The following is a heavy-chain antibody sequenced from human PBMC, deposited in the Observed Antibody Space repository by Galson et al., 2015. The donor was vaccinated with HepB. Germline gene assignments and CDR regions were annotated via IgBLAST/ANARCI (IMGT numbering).Heavy chain of an antibody. CDR3: ARDGERITRLAFDI. CDR2: IWYDGSNK. CDR1: GFTFSSYG. D-gene: IGHD3-10*01. J-gene: IGHJ3*02. V-gene: IGHV3-33*08. Sequence: SLRLSCAASGFTFSSYGMHWVRQAPGKGLEWVAVIWYDGSNKYYADSVKGRFTISRDNSKNTLYLQMNSLRAEDTAVYYCARDGERITRLAFDIWGQGTMVTVSS.